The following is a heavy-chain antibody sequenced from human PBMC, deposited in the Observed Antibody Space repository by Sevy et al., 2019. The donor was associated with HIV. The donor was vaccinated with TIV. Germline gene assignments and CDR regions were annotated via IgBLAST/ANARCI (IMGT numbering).Heavy chain of an antibody. CDR1: GFTFSSYA. Sequence: GGSLRLSCAASGFTFSSYAMHWVRQAPGKGLEWVAVISYDGSNKYYADSVKGRFTISRDNSKNTLYLQMNSLGAEDTAGYYCARDDYCSSTSCYTLRYNWNYDYYYYGMDVWGQGTTVTVSS. CDR2: ISYDGSNK. J-gene: IGHJ6*02. D-gene: IGHD2-2*02. CDR3: ARDDYCSSTSCYTLRYNWNYDYYYYGMDV. V-gene: IGHV3-30*04.